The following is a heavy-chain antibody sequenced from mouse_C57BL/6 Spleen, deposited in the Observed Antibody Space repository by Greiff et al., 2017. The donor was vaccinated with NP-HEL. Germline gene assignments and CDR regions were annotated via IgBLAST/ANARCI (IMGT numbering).Heavy chain of an antibody. CDR3: TGYLPGLTWFAY. CDR1: GFTFSSYA. D-gene: IGHD2-2*01. Sequence: EVMLVESGEGLVKPGGSLKLSCAASGFTFSSYAMSWVRQTPEKRLEWVAYISSGGDYIYYADTVKGRFTISRDNARNTLYLQMSSLKSEDTAMYYCTGYLPGLTWFAYWGQGTLVTVSA. J-gene: IGHJ3*01. CDR2: ISSGGDYI. V-gene: IGHV5-9-1*02.